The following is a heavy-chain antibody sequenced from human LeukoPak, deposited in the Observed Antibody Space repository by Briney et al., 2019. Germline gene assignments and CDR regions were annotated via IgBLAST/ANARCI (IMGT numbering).Heavy chain of an antibody. Sequence: ASVKVSCKASGYTFTDYYMHWVRQAPGQGLEWMGWINPNSGGTSSAQKLQGRVTMTRDTSISTAYMELSSLRSDDTAVYYCARDVSELLWFGEAFDNWGQGTLVTVSS. D-gene: IGHD3-10*01. CDR2: INPNSGGT. CDR3: ARDVSELLWFGEAFDN. CDR1: GYTFTDYY. J-gene: IGHJ4*02. V-gene: IGHV1-2*02.